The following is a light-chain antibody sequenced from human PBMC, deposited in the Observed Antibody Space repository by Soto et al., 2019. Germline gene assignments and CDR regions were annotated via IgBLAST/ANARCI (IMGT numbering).Light chain of an antibody. V-gene: IGLV1-47*01. CDR1: SSNIGSNY. J-gene: IGLJ3*02. CDR3: AAWDGRVSGWV. Sequence: QSVLTQPPSASGTPGQRVTISCSGSSSNIGSNYVYWYQQLPGTAPKLLIYRNNQRPSGVPDRFSGSKSGTSASLAISGLRSEYEADYYWAAWDGRVSGWVFGGGTNVTVL. CDR2: RNN.